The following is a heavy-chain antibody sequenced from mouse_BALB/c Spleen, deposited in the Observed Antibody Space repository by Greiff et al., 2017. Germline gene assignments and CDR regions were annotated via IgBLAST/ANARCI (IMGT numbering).Heavy chain of an antibody. CDR1: GFTFSSYA. Sequence: EVHLVESGGGLVKPGGSLKLSCAASGFTFSSYAMSWVRQTPEKRLEWVASISSGGSTYYPDSVMGRFTISRDNARNILYLQMSSLRSEDTAMYYCAASLYYDYSWFAYWGQGTLVTVSA. J-gene: IGHJ3*01. V-gene: IGHV5-6-5*01. CDR3: AASLYYDYSWFAY. CDR2: ISSGGST. D-gene: IGHD2-4*01.